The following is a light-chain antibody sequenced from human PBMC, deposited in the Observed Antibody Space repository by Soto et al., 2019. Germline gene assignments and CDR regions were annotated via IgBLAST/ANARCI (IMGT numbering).Light chain of an antibody. CDR2: EVS. CDR1: SSDVGGYNY. Sequence: QSALTQPASVSGSPGQSITISCTGTSSDVGGYNYVSWYQQHPGKAPKLMIYEVSNRPSGVSNRFSGSKSGNTASLTISGLQAEDEADYYCCSYTGRPIFVLFGGGTKLTVL. CDR3: CSYTGRPIFVL. V-gene: IGLV2-14*01. J-gene: IGLJ2*01.